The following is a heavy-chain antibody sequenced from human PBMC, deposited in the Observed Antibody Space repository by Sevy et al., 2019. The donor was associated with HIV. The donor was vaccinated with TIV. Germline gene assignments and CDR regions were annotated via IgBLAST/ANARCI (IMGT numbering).Heavy chain of an antibody. CDR3: AKDINRGCDGINCYPYYYYFYGLDV. CDR2: VSWNSRNI. V-gene: IGHV3-9*01. D-gene: IGHD2-21*01. Sequence: GGSLRLSCAASGFSFNDHAMHWVRQVPGKGLEWGSGVSWNSRNIGYADSVKGRFTISRDNAYHFLYLEMNSLRPEDTAFYYCAKDINRGCDGINCYPYYYYFYGLDVWGQGTTVTVSS. CDR1: GFSFNDHA. J-gene: IGHJ6*02.